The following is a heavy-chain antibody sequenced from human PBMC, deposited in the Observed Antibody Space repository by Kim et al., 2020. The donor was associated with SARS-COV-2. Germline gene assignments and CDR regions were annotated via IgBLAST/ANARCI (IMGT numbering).Heavy chain of an antibody. J-gene: IGHJ4*02. D-gene: IGHD3-3*01. V-gene: IGHV3-53*01. Sequence: FADPVTGRFTSSRTNSKNTLYLQMNSLRAEDTAVYYCARVDMATIFAVDYWGQGTLVTVSS. CDR3: ARVDMATIFAVDY.